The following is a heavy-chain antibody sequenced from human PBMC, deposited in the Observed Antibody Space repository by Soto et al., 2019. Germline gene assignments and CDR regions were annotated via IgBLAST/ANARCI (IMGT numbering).Heavy chain of an antibody. CDR3: ALDYYGSGSYPSDAFDI. CDR1: GFTFSSSA. V-gene: IGHV3-23*01. CDR2: ISGSGGNP. Sequence: EVQLLESGGGLVQPGGSLRLSCAASGFTFSSSAMSWVRQAPGKRLEWVSAISGSGGNPYYADSVKGRFTISRDNYKKTLSQQMNSLRAEDTAVYYCALDYYGSGSYPSDAFDIWGQGTIVTV. D-gene: IGHD3-10*01. J-gene: IGHJ3*02.